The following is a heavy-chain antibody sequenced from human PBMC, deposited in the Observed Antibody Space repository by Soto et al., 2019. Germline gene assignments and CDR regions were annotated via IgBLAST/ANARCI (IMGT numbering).Heavy chain of an antibody. Sequence: SVKVSCKASGFTFTSSAVQWVRQARGQRLEWIGWIVVGSGNTNYAQKFQERVTIARDMSTSTAYMELSSLRSEDTAVYYCAAERYYESSGYPNYYYGMDVWGQATTVSVSS. D-gene: IGHD3-22*01. CDR2: IVVGSGNT. CDR1: GFTFTSSA. V-gene: IGHV1-58*01. CDR3: AAERYYESSGYPNYYYGMDV. J-gene: IGHJ6*01.